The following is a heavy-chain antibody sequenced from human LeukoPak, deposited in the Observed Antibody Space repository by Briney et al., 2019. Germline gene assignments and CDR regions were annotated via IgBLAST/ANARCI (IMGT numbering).Heavy chain of an antibody. CDR2: ISRGGDVT. V-gene: IGHV3-23*01. D-gene: IGHD2-15*01. Sequence: GGSLRLSCAASGFTFSTYAMTWVRQAPGKGLEWVSLISRGGDVTYYADSVKGRFTISRDSSKNTLYLQMHSLRAEDTAVYYCSARPGEVAVPYDYWGQGTLVTVSS. CDR1: GFTFSTYA. CDR3: SARPGEVAVPYDY. J-gene: IGHJ4*02.